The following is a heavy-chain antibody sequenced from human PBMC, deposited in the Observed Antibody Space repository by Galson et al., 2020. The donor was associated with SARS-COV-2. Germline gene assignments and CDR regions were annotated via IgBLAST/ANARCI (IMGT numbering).Heavy chain of an antibody. CDR1: GFTFSSYA. D-gene: IGHD3-22*01. Sequence: GESLKISCAASGFTFSSYAMSWVRQAPGKGLEWVSAISGSGGSTYYADSVKGRFTISRDNSKNTLYLQMNSLRAEDTAVYYCARERPYYDSSGWGPFDYWGQGTLVTVSS. CDR2: ISGSGGST. V-gene: IGHV3-23*01. J-gene: IGHJ4*02. CDR3: ARERPYYDSSGWGPFDY.